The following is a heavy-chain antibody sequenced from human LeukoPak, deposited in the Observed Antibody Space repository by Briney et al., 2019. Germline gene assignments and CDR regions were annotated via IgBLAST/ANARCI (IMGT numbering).Heavy chain of an antibody. V-gene: IGHV1-8*03. Sequence: ASVKVSCKASGYTFTSYDINWVRQATGQGLEWMGWMNPNSGNTGYAQKFQGRVTITRNTSISTAYMELSSLRSEDTAVYYCARVQRRGEDCTNGVCTTGYYYYYMDVWGNGTTVTVSS. D-gene: IGHD2-8*01. J-gene: IGHJ6*03. CDR3: ARVQRRGEDCTNGVCTTGYYYYYMDV. CDR1: GYTFTSYD. CDR2: MNPNSGNT.